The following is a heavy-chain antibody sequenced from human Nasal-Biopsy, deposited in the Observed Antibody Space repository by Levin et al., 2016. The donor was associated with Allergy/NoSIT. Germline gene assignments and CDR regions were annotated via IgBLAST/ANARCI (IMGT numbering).Heavy chain of an antibody. Sequence: SETLSLTCTVSGGSVSSDSYYWSWIRLSPGKGLEWIGYMHYTGTTTYNPALKSRVTISGATSKNQFSLKLSSVTTADTAMYYCASSRGILVGVDYWGPGTLVTVSS. CDR3: ASSRGILVGVDY. J-gene: IGHJ4*02. D-gene: IGHD3-16*01. CDR2: MHYTGTT. V-gene: IGHV4-61*01. CDR1: GGSVSSDSYY.